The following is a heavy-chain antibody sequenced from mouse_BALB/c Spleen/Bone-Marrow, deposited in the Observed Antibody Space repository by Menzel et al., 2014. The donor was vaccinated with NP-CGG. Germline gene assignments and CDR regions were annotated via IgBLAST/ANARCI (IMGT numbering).Heavy chain of an antibody. Sequence: VQLQQSGAELVKPGASVKLSCTASGFNIKDTCTHWVKQRPEQGLEWIGRIDPANGNTRYDPKFQGKATITADTSSNTAYLQLSRLTSEDTAVYYCAGASYYAMDYWGQGTSVTVSS. V-gene: IGHV14-3*02. CDR1: GFNIKDTC. CDR3: AGASYYAMDY. CDR2: IDPANGNT. J-gene: IGHJ4*01.